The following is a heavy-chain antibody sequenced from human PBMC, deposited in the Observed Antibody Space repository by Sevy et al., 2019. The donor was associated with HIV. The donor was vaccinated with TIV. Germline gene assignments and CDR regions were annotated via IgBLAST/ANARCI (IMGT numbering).Heavy chain of an antibody. V-gene: IGHV3-30*04. Sequence: GGSLRLSCAASGFTFSDYAMHWVRQAPGKGLEWVALISSDGSNEYYGDSVKGRFTISRDTFKSTVFLQMNSLRPEDTAVYYCTTKGDFWSGYQYFQYWGRGTLVTVSS. J-gene: IGHJ4*02. CDR1: GFTFSDYA. CDR3: TTKGDFWSGYQYFQY. D-gene: IGHD3-3*01. CDR2: ISSDGSNE.